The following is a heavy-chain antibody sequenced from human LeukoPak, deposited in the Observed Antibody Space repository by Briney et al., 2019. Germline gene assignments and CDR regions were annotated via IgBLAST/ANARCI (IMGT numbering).Heavy chain of an antibody. V-gene: IGHV4-34*01. Sequence: SETLSLTCAVYGGSFSGYYWSWIRQPPGKGLEWIGEINHSGSTNYNPSLKSRVTISVDTSKNQFSLKLSSVTAEDTAVYYCARDHRTYSSSWYSWGQGTLVTVSS. D-gene: IGHD6-13*01. CDR3: ARDHRTYSSSWYS. CDR1: GGSFSGYY. CDR2: INHSGST. J-gene: IGHJ4*02.